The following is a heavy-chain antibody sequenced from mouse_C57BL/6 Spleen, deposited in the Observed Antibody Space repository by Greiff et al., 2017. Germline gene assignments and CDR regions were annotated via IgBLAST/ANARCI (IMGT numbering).Heavy chain of an antibody. CDR1: GYTFTEYT. D-gene: IGHD1-1*01. CDR2: FYPGSGSI. V-gene: IGHV1-62-2*01. J-gene: IGHJ2*01. Sequence: QVQLQQSGAELVKPGASVKLSCKASGYTFTEYTIHWVKQRSGQGLEWIGWFYPGSGSIKYNEKFKDKATLTADKSSSTVYMALSRLTSEDSAVYFCARHEAYYYGSSSDFDYWGQGTTLTVSS. CDR3: ARHEAYYYGSSSDFDY.